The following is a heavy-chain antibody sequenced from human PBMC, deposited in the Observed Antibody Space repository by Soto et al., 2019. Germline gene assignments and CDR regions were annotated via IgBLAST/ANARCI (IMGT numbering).Heavy chain of an antibody. CDR1: GGSISSHY. J-gene: IGHJ5*02. CDR2: IYYSGST. Sequence: SETLSLTCTVPGGSISSHYWSWIRQPPGRGLEWIGYIYYSGSTNYNPSLKSRVTISIDTSKNQFSLKLSSVTAADTAVYYCARHSGYYYLFWFGPCVHGTLVTVSS. V-gene: IGHV4-59*08. D-gene: IGHD5-12*01. CDR3: ARHSGYYYLFWFGP.